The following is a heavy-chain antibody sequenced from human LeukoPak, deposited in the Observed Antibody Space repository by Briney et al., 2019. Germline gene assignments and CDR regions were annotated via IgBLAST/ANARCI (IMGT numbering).Heavy chain of an antibody. CDR2: SSPNSCGA. J-gene: IGHJ4*02. Sequence: GASVKVSCKASGYTFSGYYIHWVRQAPGQGLEWMGYSSPNSCGANSAQKFRGRVTMTRDTSISTAYMELTRLGSDDTAVYYCAREGDGLLSKDFDYWGQGTLVTVSS. D-gene: IGHD2-15*01. CDR3: AREGDGLLSKDFDY. V-gene: IGHV1-2*02. CDR1: GYTFSGYY.